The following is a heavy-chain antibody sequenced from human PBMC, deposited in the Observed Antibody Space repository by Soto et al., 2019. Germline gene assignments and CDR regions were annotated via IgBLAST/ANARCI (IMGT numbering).Heavy chain of an antibody. CDR3: AGLGYCISTSCYYYYGMAV. CDR2: MYYSGST. D-gene: IGHD2-2*01. J-gene: IGHJ6*02. CDR1: GGSISSSSYY. Sequence: QLQLQESGPGLVKPSETLSLTCTVSGGSISSSSYYWGWIRQPPGKGLEWIGSMYYSGSTYYNPSLKSRVTISVDTSKNQFSLKLSSVTAADTAVYYCAGLGYCISTSCYYYYGMAVWGQGTTVTVSS. V-gene: IGHV4-39*01.